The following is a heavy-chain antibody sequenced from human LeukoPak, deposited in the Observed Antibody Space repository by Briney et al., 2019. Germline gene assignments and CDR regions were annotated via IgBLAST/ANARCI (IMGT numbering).Heavy chain of an antibody. CDR3: STTTRGWYGVGDH. CDR2: FSYDGST. Sequence: PSETLSLTCTVPGGSISSNSYYWGWIRQPPGKGLEWIGGFSYDGSTYDNPSLKSRLTISADTSKNQFSLKVTSVTAADTAVYFCSTTTRGWYGVGDHWGQGALVTVSS. CDR1: GGSISSNSYY. J-gene: IGHJ4*02. V-gene: IGHV4-39*01. D-gene: IGHD6-19*01.